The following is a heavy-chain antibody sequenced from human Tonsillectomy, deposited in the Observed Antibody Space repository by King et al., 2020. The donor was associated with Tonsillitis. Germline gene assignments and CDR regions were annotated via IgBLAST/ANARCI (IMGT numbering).Heavy chain of an antibody. CDR1: CGCFSGYY. CDR2: INHSGSP. Sequence: VQLQQWVAGLLKPSETLSLTCAVYCGCFSGYYWSWIRPPPGKGRQGMGEINHSGSPHYNPPLTSRDTISLETSNSQFSLKLSSVTAADTAVYYCARGGGCSGGGCYGDYWGQGTLVTVSS. CDR3: ARGGGCSGGGCYGDY. J-gene: IGHJ4*02. D-gene: IGHD2-15*01. V-gene: IGHV4-34*01.